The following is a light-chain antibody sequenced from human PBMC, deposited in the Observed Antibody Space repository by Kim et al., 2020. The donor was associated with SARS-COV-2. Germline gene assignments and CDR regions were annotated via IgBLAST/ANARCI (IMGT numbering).Light chain of an antibody. CDR1: SLRRYY. Sequence: AWGQTVRITCKGTSLRRYYASWYQQRPGQGPVLVIYAKDNRPSGIPDRFSGSSAGNIASLTITGAQAEDEADYYCNSRDNSGASYVFGTGTKVTVL. V-gene: IGLV3-19*01. CDR3: NSRDNSGASYV. CDR2: AKD. J-gene: IGLJ1*01.